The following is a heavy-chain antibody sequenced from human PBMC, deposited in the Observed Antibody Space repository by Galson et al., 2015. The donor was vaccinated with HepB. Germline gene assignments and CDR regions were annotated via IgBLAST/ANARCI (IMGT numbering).Heavy chain of an antibody. CDR1: GFNFDGYA. V-gene: IGHV3-9*01. Sequence: SLRLSCAASGFNFDGYAMYWVRQAPGKGLEGVSGINWNSGTIDYADSVKGRFTISRDNAKNSLYLQMNSLRADDTAFYCCAKGHSINLNYEGYFDSWGQGTLVTVSS. J-gene: IGHJ4*02. CDR3: AKGHSINLNYEGYFDS. D-gene: IGHD1-7*01. CDR2: INWNSGTI.